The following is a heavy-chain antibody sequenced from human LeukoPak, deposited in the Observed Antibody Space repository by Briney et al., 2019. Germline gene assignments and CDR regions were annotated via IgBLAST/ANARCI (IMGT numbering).Heavy chain of an antibody. CDR3: ARSLGYCSGGSCYSAEYYFDY. Sequence: GGPLRLSCAASGFTFSDYYMSWIRQAPGKGLEWVSYISSSSSYTNYADSVKGRFTISRDNAKNSLYLQMNSLRAEDTAVYYCARSLGYCSGGSCYSAEYYFDYWGQGTLVTVSS. CDR2: ISSSSSYT. D-gene: IGHD2-15*01. J-gene: IGHJ4*02. V-gene: IGHV3-11*06. CDR1: GFTFSDYY.